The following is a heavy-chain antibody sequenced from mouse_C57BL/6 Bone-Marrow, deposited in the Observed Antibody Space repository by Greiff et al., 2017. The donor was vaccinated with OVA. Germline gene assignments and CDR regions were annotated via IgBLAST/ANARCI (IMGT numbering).Heavy chain of an antibody. J-gene: IGHJ2*01. CDR2: ISGGGGNT. Sequence: EVNVVESGGGLVKPGGSLKLSCAASGFTFSSYTMSWVRQTPEKRLEWVATISGGGGNTYYPDSVKGRFTISRDNAKNTLYLQMSSLRSEDTALYYCARHRDGNSPFDYWGQGTTLTVSS. V-gene: IGHV5-9*01. D-gene: IGHD2-1*01. CDR3: ARHRDGNSPFDY. CDR1: GFTFSSYT.